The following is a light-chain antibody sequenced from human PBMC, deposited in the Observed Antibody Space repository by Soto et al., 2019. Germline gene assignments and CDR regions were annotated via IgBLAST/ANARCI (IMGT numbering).Light chain of an antibody. J-gene: IGKJ5*01. Sequence: EIVLTQSPATLSLSPGERSTLSCRASQSVTNYLAWFQQKPGQAPRLLIYDASNRATGIPARFSGSGSGTDFTPTISSLEPEDFAIYYCQQRTNWPPAFGQGTRLEIK. V-gene: IGKV3-11*01. CDR1: QSVTNY. CDR3: QQRTNWPPA. CDR2: DAS.